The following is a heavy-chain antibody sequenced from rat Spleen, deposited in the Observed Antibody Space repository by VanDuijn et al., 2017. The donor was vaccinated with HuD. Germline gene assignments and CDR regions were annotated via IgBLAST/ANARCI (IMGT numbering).Heavy chain of an antibody. CDR1: GFTFSNYD. V-gene: IGHV5-7*01. CDR3: ARPTTGIPFNY. J-gene: IGHJ2*01. Sequence: EVQLVESGGDLVQPGRSVRLSCAASGFTFSNYDMAWVRQAPKKGLEWVATISYDGSSTYYRDSVKGRFTISRDNAKSTLYLQVDSLRSEDTAIYYCARPTTGIPFNYWGQGVMVTVSS. CDR2: ISYDGSST. D-gene: IGHD1-9*01.